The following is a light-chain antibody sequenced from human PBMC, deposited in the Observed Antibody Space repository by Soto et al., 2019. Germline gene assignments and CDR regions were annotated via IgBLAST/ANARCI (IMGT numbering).Light chain of an antibody. CDR1: QYINTR. CDR3: HQRQSWPRT. J-gene: IGKJ1*01. V-gene: IGKV3-11*01. Sequence: EIVLTQSPATLSSFPGDRVTLSCRASQYINTRLAWYQHRPGQTPRLLIYQTSNRAADIPARFSASGTGTDFTLTISDVQPEDFAVYYCHQRQSWPRTFGQGTKVDI. CDR2: QTS.